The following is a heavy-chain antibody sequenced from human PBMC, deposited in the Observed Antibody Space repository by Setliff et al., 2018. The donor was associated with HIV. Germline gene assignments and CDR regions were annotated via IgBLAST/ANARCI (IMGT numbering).Heavy chain of an antibody. CDR3: ASYSGSYYDLSSYHHYRHDCFDP. D-gene: IGHD1-26*01. CDR2: IIPIFGSI. Sequence: GPSVKVSCKASGGTFSNYAISWVRQAPGQGLEWMGGIIPIFGSINYAQKFQGRVTITTDESTSTAYMELSSLRSEDTAVYYCASYSGSYYDLSSYHHYRHDCFDPWGQGTLVTVSS. V-gene: IGHV1-69*05. CDR1: GGTFSNYA. J-gene: IGHJ5*02.